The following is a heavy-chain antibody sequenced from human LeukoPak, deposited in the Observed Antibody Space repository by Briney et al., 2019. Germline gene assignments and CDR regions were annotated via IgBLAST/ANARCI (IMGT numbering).Heavy chain of an antibody. J-gene: IGHJ4*02. CDR3: ARQDGSAIYYFDY. Sequence: PWASVKVSCKASGYTFTGYYMHWVRQAPGQGLEWMGIIYPGGSDIRYSPSIQGQVTISVDKSITTAYLQWSSLKASDTAMYYCARQDGSAIYYFDYWGQGTLVTVSS. D-gene: IGHD5-24*01. V-gene: IGHV5-51*01. CDR1: GYTFTGYY. CDR2: IYPGGSDI.